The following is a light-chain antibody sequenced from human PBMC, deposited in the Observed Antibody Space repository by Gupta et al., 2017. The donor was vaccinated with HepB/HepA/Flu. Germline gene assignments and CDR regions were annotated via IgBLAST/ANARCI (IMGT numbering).Light chain of an antibody. CDR2: GAS. V-gene: IGKV1-6*01. J-gene: IGKJ1*01. CDR1: QGIRND. Sequence: AIQITQSPSSLAASVGDRITITCWASQGIRNDIGWYQQKPGKAPKLLTYGASTLESGVPSRFSGSASGAEFILTISSLQPEDFATYYCLQDYNYPQTFGQGTKVEIK. CDR3: LQDYNYPQT.